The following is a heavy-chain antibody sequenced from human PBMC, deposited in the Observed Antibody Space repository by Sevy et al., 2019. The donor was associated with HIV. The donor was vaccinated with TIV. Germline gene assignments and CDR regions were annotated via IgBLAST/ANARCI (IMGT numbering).Heavy chain of an antibody. J-gene: IGHJ4*02. CDR1: GLTFSTYG. CDR3: AKDQGGYNYAPGY. CDR2: ISYDGNIQ. D-gene: IGHD5-18*01. Sequence: GESLKISCVASGLTFSTYGMHWVRQAPGKGLEWVAVISYDGNIQYYADSVKGRFTVSRDNSKNTLYLQMNSLRAEDSALYYCAKDQGGYNYAPGYWGQGTLVTVSS. V-gene: IGHV3-30*18.